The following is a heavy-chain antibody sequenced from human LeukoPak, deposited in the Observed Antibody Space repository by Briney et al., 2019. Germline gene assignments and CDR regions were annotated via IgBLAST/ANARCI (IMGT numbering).Heavy chain of an antibody. CDR3: AREQREVVSSWYRYYYYMDV. CDR2: IYTSGST. D-gene: IGHD6-13*01. Sequence: SETLSLTCTVSGGFIGTYYWSWIRQPAGKGLEWIGRIYTSGSTNYNPSLKSRVTISVDTSKDQFSLKLSSVTAADTAVYYCAREQREVVSSWYRYYYYMDVWGKGTTVTVSS. CDR1: GGFIGTYY. J-gene: IGHJ6*03. V-gene: IGHV4-4*07.